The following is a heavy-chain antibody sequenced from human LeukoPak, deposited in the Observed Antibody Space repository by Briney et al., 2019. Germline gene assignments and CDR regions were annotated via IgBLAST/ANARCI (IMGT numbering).Heavy chain of an antibody. J-gene: IGHJ4*02. CDR2: INHSGST. Sequence: PSETLSLTCAVYGGSFSGYYWSWIRQPPGKGLEWIGEINHSGSTNYNPSLKSRVTISVDTSKNQFSLKLSSVTAVDTAVYYCARGPVWGSSVDYWGQGTLVTVSS. D-gene: IGHD3-16*01. CDR3: ARGPVWGSSVDY. V-gene: IGHV4-34*01. CDR1: GGSFSGYY.